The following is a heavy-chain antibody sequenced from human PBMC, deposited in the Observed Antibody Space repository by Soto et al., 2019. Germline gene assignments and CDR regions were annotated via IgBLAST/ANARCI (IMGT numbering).Heavy chain of an antibody. Sequence: QVQLQESGPGLVKPSETLTLTCVVSGASISNGKWWSWVRQPPGKGLEWIGEISHSGSPNYNPPLRSRFTIEVDKSKNQFSLKFSVTAADTAMYYCTRDGDYGYSLAYWGQGNLVTVSS. J-gene: IGHJ4*02. V-gene: IGHV4-4*02. CDR2: ISHSGSP. CDR1: GASISNGKW. CDR3: TRDGDYGYSLAY. D-gene: IGHD2-21*01.